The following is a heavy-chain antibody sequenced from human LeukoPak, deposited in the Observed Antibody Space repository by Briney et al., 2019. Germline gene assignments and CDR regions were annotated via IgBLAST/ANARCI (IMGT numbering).Heavy chain of an antibody. V-gene: IGHV3-23*01. CDR1: GFTFSSYA. Sequence: GGSLRLSCVASGFTFSSYAMTWVRQAPGKGLEWVSIITYSGGTTYYADSVKGRFTISRDNSKNSLYLQMNSLRAEDTAVYYCAREDGAAVAGSWYFDLWGRGTLVTVSS. CDR2: ITYSGGTT. J-gene: IGHJ2*01. CDR3: AREDGAAVAGSWYFDL. D-gene: IGHD6-19*01.